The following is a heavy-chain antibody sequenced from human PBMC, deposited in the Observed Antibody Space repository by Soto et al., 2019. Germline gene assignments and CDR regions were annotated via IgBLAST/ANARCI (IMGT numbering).Heavy chain of an antibody. Sequence: SETLSLTCTVSGGSVSSGSYYWSWIRQPPGKGLEWIGYIYYSGSTNYNPSLKSRVTISVDTSKNQFSLKLSSVTAADTAVYYCARDRGDGYNYSAANLKALPDAFDIWGQGTMVTVSS. CDR3: ARDRGDGYNYSAANLKALPDAFDI. CDR1: GGSVSSGSYY. J-gene: IGHJ3*02. V-gene: IGHV4-61*01. CDR2: IYYSGST. D-gene: IGHD5-12*01.